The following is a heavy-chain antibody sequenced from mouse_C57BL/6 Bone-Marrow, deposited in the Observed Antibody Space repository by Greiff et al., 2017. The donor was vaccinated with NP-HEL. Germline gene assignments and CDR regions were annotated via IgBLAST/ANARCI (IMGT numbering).Heavy chain of an antibody. V-gene: IGHV1-55*01. D-gene: IGHD1-1*01. CDR2: IYPGSGST. CDR1: GYTFTSYW. CDR3: ARWYYYGSSYSDY. J-gene: IGHJ2*01. Sequence: QVQLKQSGAELVKPGASVKMSCKASGYTFTSYWITWVKQRPGQGLEWIGDIYPGSGSTNYNEKFKSKATLTVDTSSSTAYMQLSSLTSEDSAVYYCARWYYYGSSYSDYWGQGTTLTVSS.